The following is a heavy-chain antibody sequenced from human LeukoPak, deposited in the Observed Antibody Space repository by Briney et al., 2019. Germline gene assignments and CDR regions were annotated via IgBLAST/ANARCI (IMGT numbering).Heavy chain of an antibody. J-gene: IGHJ5*02. CDR3: AKEPRVVPSALIGLDNWFDP. CDR1: GFTFSSYS. CDR2: ISSSSSYI. V-gene: IGHV3-21*04. Sequence: PGGSLRLSCAASGFTFSSYSMNWVRQAPGKGLEWVSSISSSSSYIYYADSVKGRFTISRDNAKNSLYLQMNSLRAEDTAVYYCAKEPRVVPSALIGLDNWFDPWGQGTLVTVSS. D-gene: IGHD2-2*01.